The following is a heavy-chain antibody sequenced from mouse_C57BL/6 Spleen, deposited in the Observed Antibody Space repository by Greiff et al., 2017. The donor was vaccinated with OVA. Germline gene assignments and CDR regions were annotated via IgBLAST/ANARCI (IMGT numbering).Heavy chain of an antibody. CDR3: RTPFTTVVPTDAMDY. Sequence: VQLQQSGAELVRPGASVTLSCKASGYTFPDYEMHWVKQTPVHGLEWIGAIDPETGGTAYNQKFKGKAILTADKSSSTAYMELRSLTSEDSAVYYCRTPFTTVVPTDAMDYWGQGTSVTVSS. J-gene: IGHJ4*01. CDR1: GYTFPDYE. D-gene: IGHD1-1*01. CDR2: IDPETGGT. V-gene: IGHV1-15*01.